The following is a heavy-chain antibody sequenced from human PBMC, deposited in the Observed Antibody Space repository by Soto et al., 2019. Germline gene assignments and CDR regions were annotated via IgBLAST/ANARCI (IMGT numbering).Heavy chain of an antibody. CDR2: INAGNGNT. CDR3: ASEYCGGDCYSAARYGMDV. V-gene: IGHV1-3*01. J-gene: IGHJ6*02. CDR1: GYTFTSYA. D-gene: IGHD2-21*02. Sequence: GASVKVSCKASGYTFTSYAMHWVRQAPGQRLEWMGWINAGNGNTKYSQKFQGRVTITRDTSASTAYMEPSSLRSEDTAVYYCASEYCGGDCYSAARYGMDVWGQGTTVTVSS.